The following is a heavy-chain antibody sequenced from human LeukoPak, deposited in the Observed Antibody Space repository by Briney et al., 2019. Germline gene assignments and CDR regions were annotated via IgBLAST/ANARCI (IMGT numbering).Heavy chain of an antibody. J-gene: IGHJ4*02. V-gene: IGHV1-2*02. Sequence: GASVKVSCKASGYTFTGYYMHWVRQAPGQGLEWMGWINPNSGGTNYAQKFQGRVTMTRDTSISTAYMELSRLRSDDTAVYYCARSRYYYDSSGYYYHGEIDYWGQGTLVTVSS. CDR3: ARSRYYYDSSGYYYHGEIDY. CDR2: INPNSGGT. D-gene: IGHD3-22*01. CDR1: GYTFTGYY.